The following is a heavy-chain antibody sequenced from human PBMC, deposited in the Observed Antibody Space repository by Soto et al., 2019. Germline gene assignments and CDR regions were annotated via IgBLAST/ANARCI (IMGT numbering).Heavy chain of an antibody. CDR3: ARGIRYFDWSVDY. J-gene: IGHJ4*02. CDR2: INHSGST. Sequence: PSETLSLTCAVYGGSFSGYYWSWIRQPPGKGLEWIGEINHSGSTNYNPSLKSRVTISVDTSKNQFSLKLSSVTAADTAVYYCARGIRYFDWSVDYWGQGTLVTVSS. D-gene: IGHD3-9*01. V-gene: IGHV4-34*01. CDR1: GGSFSGYY.